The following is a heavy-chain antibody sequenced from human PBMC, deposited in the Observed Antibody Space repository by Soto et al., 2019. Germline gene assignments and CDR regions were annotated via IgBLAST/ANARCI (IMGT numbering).Heavy chain of an antibody. Sequence: PSETLSLTCSVSGVSISSSSYYWGWFRQPPGKGLEWIGSIFHNGTSYYNPSLKSRVTISVDTSKNQFSLKLASLTAADTAVYYCARRLLGHESPRKDYNWFDPWSQGTLVTVSS. J-gene: IGHJ5*02. CDR2: IFHNGTS. V-gene: IGHV4-39*01. D-gene: IGHD7-27*01. CDR1: GVSISSSSYY. CDR3: ARRLLGHESPRKDYNWFDP.